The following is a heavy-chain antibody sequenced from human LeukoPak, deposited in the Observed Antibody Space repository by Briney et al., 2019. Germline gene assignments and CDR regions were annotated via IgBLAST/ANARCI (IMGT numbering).Heavy chain of an antibody. V-gene: IGHV3-30-3*01. D-gene: IGHD1-26*01. J-gene: IGHJ4*02. CDR3: ARERGSYQGGYFGY. CDR1: GFTFSSYA. Sequence: PGGSLRLSCAASGFTFSSYAMHWVRQAPGKGLEWVAVISYDGSNKYYADSVKGRFTISRDNSKNTLYLQMNSLRAEDTAVYYCARERGSYQGGYFGYWGQGTLVTVSS. CDR2: ISYDGSNK.